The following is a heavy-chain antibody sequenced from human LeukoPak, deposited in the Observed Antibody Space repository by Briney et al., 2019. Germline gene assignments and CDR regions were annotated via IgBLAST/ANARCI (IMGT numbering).Heavy chain of an antibody. D-gene: IGHD2-2*02. Sequence: GGSLRLSCAASGFNFRSAWMTWVRQAPGKGLEWVGRIKSKANGGATDYAAPVQGRFTISRDDSKNTLYLQMNSLKIEDTAMYYCTNYTAWGQGTLVTVSS. CDR1: GFNFRSAW. CDR3: TNYTA. V-gene: IGHV3-15*01. CDR2: IKSKANGGAT. J-gene: IGHJ4*02.